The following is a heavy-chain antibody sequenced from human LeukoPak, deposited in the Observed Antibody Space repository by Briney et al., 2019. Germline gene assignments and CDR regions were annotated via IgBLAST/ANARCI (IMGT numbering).Heavy chain of an antibody. CDR3: ARVTMIVVH. J-gene: IGHJ4*02. Sequence: GGSLRLSCAASGFTFSSYSMNWVRQAPGKGLEWVSYISSSSSTTYYADSVKGRFIISRDNAKNSLYLQMNSLRAEDTAVYYCARVTMIVVHWGQGTLVTVSS. CDR2: ISSSSSTT. D-gene: IGHD3-22*01. V-gene: IGHV3-48*04. CDR1: GFTFSSYS.